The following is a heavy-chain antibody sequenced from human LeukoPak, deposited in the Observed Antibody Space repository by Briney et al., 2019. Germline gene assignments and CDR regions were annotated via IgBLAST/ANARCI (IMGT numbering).Heavy chain of an antibody. CDR1: GYTFTGYY. Sequence: GASVKVSCKASGYTFTGYYMHWVRQAPGQGLEWMGRINPNSGGTNYAQKFQGRVTMTRDTSISTAYMELSRLRSDDTAVYYCARGLAYYYDGSGYFNWFDPWGQGTLVTVSS. CDR3: ARGLAYYYDGSGYFNWFDP. CDR2: INPNSGGT. J-gene: IGHJ5*02. D-gene: IGHD3-22*01. V-gene: IGHV1-2*06.